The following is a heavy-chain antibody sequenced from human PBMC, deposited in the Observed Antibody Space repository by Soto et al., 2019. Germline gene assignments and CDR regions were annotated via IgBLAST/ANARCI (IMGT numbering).Heavy chain of an antibody. J-gene: IGHJ4*02. CDR1: GYTFSGHY. CDR3: ARDLAKGGGSAGFDY. Sequence: QVQLGQSGAEVKKPGASVKVSCKASGYTFSGHYMHWVRQAPGQGPEWMGWINPNSGGTKYPQKFQGRVTMTRDTSIRTVYMSLTGLKSDDTAVYFCARDLAKGGGSAGFDYWGQGTLVAVSS. D-gene: IGHD2-15*01. CDR2: INPNSGGT. V-gene: IGHV1-2*02.